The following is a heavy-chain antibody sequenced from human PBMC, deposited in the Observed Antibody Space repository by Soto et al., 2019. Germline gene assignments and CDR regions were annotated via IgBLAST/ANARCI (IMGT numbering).Heavy chain of an antibody. Sequence: GESLKISCKGSGYSFTSYWIGWVRQMPGKGLEWMGIIYPGDSDTRYSPSFQGQVTISANKSISTAYLQWSSLKASDTAMYYCARQYSSSWTANFYYYYGVDVWGQGTTVTVSS. J-gene: IGHJ6*02. CDR2: IYPGDSDT. V-gene: IGHV5-51*01. CDR1: GYSFTSYW. CDR3: ARQYSSSWTANFYYYYGVDV. D-gene: IGHD6-13*01.